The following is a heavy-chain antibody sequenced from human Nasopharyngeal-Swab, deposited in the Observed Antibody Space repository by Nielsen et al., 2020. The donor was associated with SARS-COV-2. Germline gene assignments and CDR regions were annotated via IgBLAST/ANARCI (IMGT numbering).Heavy chain of an antibody. J-gene: IGHJ6*03. Sequence: SETLSLTCAVYGGSFSGYYWSWVRQPPGKGLEWIGEINHSGSTNYNPSLKSRVTISVDTSKNQFSLKLSSVTAADTAVYYCARHSYYYYYMDVWGKGTTVTVSS. V-gene: IGHV4-34*01. CDR1: GGSFSGYY. CDR3: ARHSYYYYYMDV. CDR2: INHSGST.